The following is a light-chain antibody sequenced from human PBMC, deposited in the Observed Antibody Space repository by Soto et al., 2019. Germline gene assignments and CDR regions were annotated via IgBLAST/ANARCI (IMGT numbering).Light chain of an antibody. CDR2: DVS. J-gene: IGLJ3*02. Sequence: QSALTQPDSVSGSPGQSITISCTGTSSDVGGYNYVSWYQQHPGKAPKLMIYDVSNRPSGVSNRFSGSKSGNTASLTISGLQAEDEADYYCSSYTSSSTPVFGGGTKVTVL. CDR1: SSDVGGYNY. V-gene: IGLV2-14*01. CDR3: SSYTSSSTPV.